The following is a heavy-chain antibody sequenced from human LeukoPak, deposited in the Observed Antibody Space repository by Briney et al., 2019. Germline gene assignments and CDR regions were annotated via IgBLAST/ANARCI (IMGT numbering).Heavy chain of an antibody. Sequence: WGSLRLYCAASGFSFCSYWIRWVRQVPGKGREWVSSISSSSSYIYYADSVKGRFTVSRDNAKNSLYLQINSLRAEGTAVYYCARAMGAYPSPSGLYYYYYLDVWGKGTTVTISS. D-gene: IGHD3-16*01. CDR2: ISSSSSYI. J-gene: IGHJ6*03. CDR3: ARAMGAYPSPSGLYYYYYLDV. CDR1: GFSFCSYW. V-gene: IGHV3-21*01.